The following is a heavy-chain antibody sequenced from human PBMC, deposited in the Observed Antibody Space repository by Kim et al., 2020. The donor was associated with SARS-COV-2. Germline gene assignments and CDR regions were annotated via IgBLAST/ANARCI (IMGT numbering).Heavy chain of an antibody. CDR1: GGSISSGGYY. Sequence: SETLSLTCTVSGGSISSGGYYWSWIRQHPGKGLEWIGYIYYSGSTYYNPSLKSRVTISVDTSKNQFSLKLSSVTAADTAVYYCARASLTMIVVVGAFDTWGQGTMVTVSS. V-gene: IGHV4-31*03. J-gene: IGHJ3*02. CDR3: ARASLTMIVVVGAFDT. CDR2: IYYSGST. D-gene: IGHD3-22*01.